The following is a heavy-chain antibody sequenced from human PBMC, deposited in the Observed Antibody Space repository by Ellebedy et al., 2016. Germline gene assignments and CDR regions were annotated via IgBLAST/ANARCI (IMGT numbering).Heavy chain of an antibody. CDR3: ASSSGWYLKAGY. V-gene: IGHV1-3*02. CDR1: GYTFTSYA. J-gene: IGHJ4*02. Sequence: ASVKVSXKASGYTFTSYAMHWVRQAPGQRLEWMGWSNAGNGNTKYSQEFQGRVTITRDTSASTAYMELSSLRSDDTAVYYCASSSGWYLKAGYWGQGTLVTVSS. CDR2: SNAGNGNT. D-gene: IGHD6-19*01.